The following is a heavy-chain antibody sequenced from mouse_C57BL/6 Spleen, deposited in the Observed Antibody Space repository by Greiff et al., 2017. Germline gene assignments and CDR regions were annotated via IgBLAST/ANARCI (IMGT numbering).Heavy chain of an antibody. CDR2: INPNNGGT. Sequence: EVQLQQSGPELVKPGASVKISCKASGYTFTDYYMNWVKQSPGQSLEWIGDINPNNGGTSYNQKFKGKATLTVDKSSSTAYMELRSLTSEDSAVYYCARLSNYYGNYPSMDCWGQRTSVTVDS. D-gene: IGHD2-1*01. V-gene: IGHV1-26*01. CDR1: GYTFTDYY. J-gene: IGHJ4*01. CDR3: ARLSNYYGNYPSMDC.